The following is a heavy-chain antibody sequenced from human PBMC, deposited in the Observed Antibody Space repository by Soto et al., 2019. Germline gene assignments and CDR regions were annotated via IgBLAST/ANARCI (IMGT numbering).Heavy chain of an antibody. CDR2: ISDSSSTI. CDR3: AISVVAATLPLDY. V-gene: IGHV3-48*01. J-gene: IGHJ4*02. Sequence: EVQLVDSGGGLAQHGGSLRLSCAASGFTFSSHSMSWVRQAPGKGLEWLSYISDSSSTIYYADAVKGRFTISRDNAKNSLFLQMNSLRAEDTAIYYCAISVVAATLPLDYWGQGTLVTVSS. D-gene: IGHD2-15*01. CDR1: GFTFSSHS.